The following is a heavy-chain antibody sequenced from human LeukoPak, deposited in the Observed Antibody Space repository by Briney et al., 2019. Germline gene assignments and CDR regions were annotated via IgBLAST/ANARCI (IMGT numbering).Heavy chain of an antibody. J-gene: IGHJ3*02. CDR2: ISAYNGNT. CDR3: AKAPRRWLGGSHAFDI. CDR1: GYTFTSYG. Sequence: ASVKVSCKASGYTFTSYGISWVRQAPGQGLEWMGWISAYNGNTNYAQKLQGRVTMTTDTSTSTAYMELRSLRSDDTAVYYCAKAPRRWLGGSHAFDIWGQGTMVTVSS. D-gene: IGHD5-12*01. V-gene: IGHV1-18*01.